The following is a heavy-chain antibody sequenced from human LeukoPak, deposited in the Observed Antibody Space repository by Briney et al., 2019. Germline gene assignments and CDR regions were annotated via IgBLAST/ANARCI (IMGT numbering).Heavy chain of an antibody. CDR2: ISGYNGNT. CDR1: GYTFG. J-gene: IGHJ6*03. V-gene: IGHV1-18*01. Sequence: ASVKVSCKASGYTFGNSWVRQAPGQGLEWMGWISGYNGNTNYAQKLQGRVTMTTDTSTSTAYMELRSLRSDDTAVYYCARDSRDYYYYYMDVWGKGTTVTVSS. CDR3: ARDSRDYYYYYMDV.